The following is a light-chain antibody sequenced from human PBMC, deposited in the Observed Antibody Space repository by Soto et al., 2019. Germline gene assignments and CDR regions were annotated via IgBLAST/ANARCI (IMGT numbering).Light chain of an antibody. CDR3: QQYLSWPLT. Sequence: EIVMTQSPASLSVSPGERATLSCRASQNVNNNLAWYQQKPGQAPWLLIHGASTRASGIPGTFSGSGSGTEFTLTISSLQSEDFAVYSCQQYLSWPLTFGGGTKVEIK. CDR1: QNVNNN. V-gene: IGKV3-15*01. J-gene: IGKJ4*01. CDR2: GAS.